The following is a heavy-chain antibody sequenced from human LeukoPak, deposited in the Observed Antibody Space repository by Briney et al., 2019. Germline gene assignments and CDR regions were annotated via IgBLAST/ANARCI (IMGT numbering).Heavy chain of an antibody. J-gene: IGHJ4*02. V-gene: IGHV4-39*01. Sequence: PSETLSLTCTVSGGSISSSSYYWGWIRQPPGKGLEWIGSIYYSGSTYYNPSLKSRVTISVDTSKNQFSLQLSSVTAADTAVYYCARHEGLDFWSGYYTAGFDYWGQGTLVTVSS. CDR1: GGSISSSSYY. CDR3: ARHEGLDFWSGYYTAGFDY. CDR2: IYYSGST. D-gene: IGHD3-3*01.